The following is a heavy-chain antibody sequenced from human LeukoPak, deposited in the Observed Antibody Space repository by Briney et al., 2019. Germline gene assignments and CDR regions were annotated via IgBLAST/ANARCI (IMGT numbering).Heavy chain of an antibody. CDR1: GGTFSSYA. CDR2: IIPIFGTA. D-gene: IGHD5-18*01. J-gene: IGHJ4*02. Sequence: VKVSCKASGGTFSSYAISWVRQAPGQGLEWMGGIIPIFGTANYAQKFQGRVTITTDESTSTAYMELSSLRSEDMAVYYCARVVDTAMVTGYFYFDYWGQGTLVTVSS. V-gene: IGHV1-69*05. CDR3: ARVVDTAMVTGYFYFDY.